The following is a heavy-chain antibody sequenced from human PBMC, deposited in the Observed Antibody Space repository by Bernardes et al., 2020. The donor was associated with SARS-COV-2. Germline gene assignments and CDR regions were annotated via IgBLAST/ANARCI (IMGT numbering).Heavy chain of an antibody. V-gene: IGHV5-51*01. CDR1: GYDFTSYY. CDR2: IYPGDSDA. J-gene: IGHJ4*02. CDR3: VRRSQNRYGSSWYFY. Sequence: GESLKISCKGSGYDFTSYYIGWVRQMPGKALEWMGVIYPGDSDATYSPSFQGQVTISADNSITTAYLHWSSLKASDTAMYYCVRRSQNRYGSSWYFYWGRGTLVTVSS. D-gene: IGHD6-13*01.